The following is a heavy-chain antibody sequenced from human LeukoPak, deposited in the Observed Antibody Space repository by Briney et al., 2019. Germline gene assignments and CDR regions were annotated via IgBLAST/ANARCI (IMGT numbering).Heavy chain of an antibody. CDR3: ARSGDGYSYGLSCFDY. D-gene: IGHD5-18*01. Sequence: SETLSLTCTVSGGSISSSSYYWGWIRQPPGKGLEWIGSIYYSGSTYYNPSLKSRVTISVDTSKNQFSLKLSSVTAADTAVYYCARSGDGYSYGLSCFDYWGQGTLVTVSS. CDR2: IYYSGST. J-gene: IGHJ4*02. CDR1: GGSISSSSYY. V-gene: IGHV4-39*01.